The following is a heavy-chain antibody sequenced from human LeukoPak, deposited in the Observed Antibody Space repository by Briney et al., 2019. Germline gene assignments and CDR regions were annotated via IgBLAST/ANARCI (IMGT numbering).Heavy chain of an antibody. CDR2: IYHSGST. CDR1: GYSISSGYY. V-gene: IGHV4-38-2*02. Sequence: PSETLSLTCTVSGYSISSGYYWGWIRQPPGKGLEWIGSIYHSGSTYYNPSLKSRVTISVDTSKNQFSLKLSSVTAADTAVYYCARHRPTYDFWSGATYYYYMDVWGKGTTVTVSS. J-gene: IGHJ6*03. D-gene: IGHD3-3*01. CDR3: ARHRPTYDFWSGATYYYYMDV.